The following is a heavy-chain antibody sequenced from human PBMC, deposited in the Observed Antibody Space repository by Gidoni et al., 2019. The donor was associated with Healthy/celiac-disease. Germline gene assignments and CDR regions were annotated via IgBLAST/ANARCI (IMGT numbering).Heavy chain of an antibody. CDR3: AKDDLWSGYYTGLWDY. Sequence: QVQLVESGGGVVHPRMSLRLSCPAPGLTFRSDGMHWVRQGPGKGLEWVAVISYDGSNKYYADSVKGRFTISRDNSKNTLYLQMNSLRAEDTAVYYCAKDDLWSGYYTGLWDYWGQGTLVTVSS. V-gene: IGHV3-30*18. D-gene: IGHD3-3*01. J-gene: IGHJ4*02. CDR1: GLTFRSDG. CDR2: ISYDGSNK.